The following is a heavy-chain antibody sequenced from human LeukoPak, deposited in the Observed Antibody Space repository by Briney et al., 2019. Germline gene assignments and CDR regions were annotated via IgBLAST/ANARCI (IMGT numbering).Heavy chain of an antibody. CDR1: GGSISSSSYY. CDR2: IYYSGST. CDR3: ARDRSGTTDSEPRFGFDP. D-gene: IGHD1-7*01. J-gene: IGHJ5*02. V-gene: IGHV4-39*07. Sequence: SETLSLTCTVSGGSISSSSYYWGWIRQPPGKGLEWIGSIYYSGSTYYNPSLKSRVTISVDTSKNQFSLKLSSVTAADTAVYYCARDRSGTTDSEPRFGFDPWGQGTLVTVSS.